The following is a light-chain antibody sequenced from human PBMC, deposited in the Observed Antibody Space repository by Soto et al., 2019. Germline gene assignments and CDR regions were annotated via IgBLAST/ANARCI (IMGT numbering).Light chain of an antibody. CDR2: GNS. J-gene: IGLJ1*01. CDR1: NSNIGAGYD. Sequence: SVLTQPPSVSGAPGQRVTISCTGSNSNIGAGYDVHWYQQLPGTAPKLLIYGNSNRPSGVPDRFSGSTSVTSASLAITGLQAEDDADYYYQSYDSILSGSVFGTRTKVTVL. CDR3: QSYDSILSGSV. V-gene: IGLV1-40*01.